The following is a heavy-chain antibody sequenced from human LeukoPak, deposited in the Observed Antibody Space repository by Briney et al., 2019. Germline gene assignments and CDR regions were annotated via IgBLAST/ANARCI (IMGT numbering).Heavy chain of an antibody. CDR2: ISTSSSSI. Sequence: PGGSLRLSCAASGFTFSNYNMNWVCQAPGKGLEWVSFISTSSSSIYYADSVKGRFTISRDNAKNSLYLQMNSLRDEDTAVYYCARSRDYFDYWGQGTLVTVSS. CDR1: GFTFSNYN. J-gene: IGHJ4*02. CDR3: ARSRDYFDY. V-gene: IGHV3-48*02.